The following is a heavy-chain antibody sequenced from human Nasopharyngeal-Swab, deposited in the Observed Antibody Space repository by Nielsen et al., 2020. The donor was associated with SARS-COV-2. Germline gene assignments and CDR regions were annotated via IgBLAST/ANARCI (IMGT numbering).Heavy chain of an antibody. V-gene: IGHV3-23*01. CDR2: IGGDENT. J-gene: IGHJ3*01. CDR3: AKDIYGWAFDV. Sequence: GESLKISCEASGFTFSSYAMAWVRQAPGRGLEWVSGIGGDENTHYANSAQGRFTISRDNSKNTLYLQMNSLRAEDTALYFCAKDIYGWAFDVWGQGTRVTVSP. CDR1: GFTFSSYA. D-gene: IGHD4-17*01.